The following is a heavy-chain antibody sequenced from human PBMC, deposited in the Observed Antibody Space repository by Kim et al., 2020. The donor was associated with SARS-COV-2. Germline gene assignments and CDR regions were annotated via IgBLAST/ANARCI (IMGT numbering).Heavy chain of an antibody. CDR2: INPSGGST. Sequence: ASVKVSCKASGYTFTSYYMHWVRQAPGQGLEWMGIINPSGGSTSYAQKFQGRVTMTRDTSTSTVYMELSSLRSEDTAVYYCARDLPVLSGYENYYYYYGMDVWGQGTTVTVSS. J-gene: IGHJ6*02. CDR1: GYTFTSYY. V-gene: IGHV1-46*01. CDR3: ARDLPVLSGYENYYYYYGMDV. D-gene: IGHD5-12*01.